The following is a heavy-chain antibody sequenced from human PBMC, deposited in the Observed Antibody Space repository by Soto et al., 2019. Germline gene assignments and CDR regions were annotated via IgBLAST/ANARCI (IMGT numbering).Heavy chain of an antibody. CDR2: ISSDESTV. CDR3: ATLTAPSDH. CDR1: GFTFRNYF. Sequence: QVQLVESGGGLVKPGGSLRLSCVASGFTFRNYFMNWIRQAPGKGPEWLSYISSDESTVFYADSVKGRFTTSRDNAKNSVYLPLNSRTAEGTAVYYCATLTAPSDHWGQGSLVTVS. D-gene: IGHD2-21*02. J-gene: IGHJ4*02. V-gene: IGHV3-11*01.